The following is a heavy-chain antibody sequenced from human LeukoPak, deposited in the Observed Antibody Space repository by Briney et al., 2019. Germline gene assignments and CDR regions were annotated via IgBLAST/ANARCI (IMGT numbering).Heavy chain of an antibody. CDR1: GGSISSGGYY. J-gene: IGHJ3*02. CDR2: IYYSGST. V-gene: IGHV4-31*03. Sequence: SETLSLTCTVSGGSISSGGYYWSWIRQHPGKGLEWIGYIYYSGSTYYNPSLKGRVTISVDTSKNQFSLKLSSVTAADTAVYYCARDPRVMGYYGAPDAFDIWGQGTMVTVSS. D-gene: IGHD4-17*01. CDR3: ARDPRVMGYYGAPDAFDI.